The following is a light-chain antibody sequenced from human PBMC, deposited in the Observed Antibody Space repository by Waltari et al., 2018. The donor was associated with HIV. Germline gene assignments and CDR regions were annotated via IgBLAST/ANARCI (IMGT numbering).Light chain of an antibody. CDR3: QVWDSGAVI. Sequence: YEVTQARSVSVTLGQTAKITCGGNYIGTKSVHWYQQRPGQAPTLVIFADSGRPSGVPDRFSVSISGNLATLSSNRVQSGDEADYYCQVWDSGAVIFGGGTKLTV. CDR1: YIGTKS. CDR2: ADS. J-gene: IGLJ2*01. V-gene: IGLV3-9*01.